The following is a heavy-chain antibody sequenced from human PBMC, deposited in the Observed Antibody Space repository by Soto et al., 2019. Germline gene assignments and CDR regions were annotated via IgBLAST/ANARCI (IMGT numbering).Heavy chain of an antibody. Sequence: SVKVSCKASGGTFSSYAISWVRQAPGQGLEWMGRIIPILGIANYAQKFQGRFTISRDNSKNTLYLQMNSLRAEDTAVYYCAKVPLATVTTYYYYVDVWGKGTTVTVSS. V-gene: IGHV1-69*04. CDR1: GGTFSSYA. J-gene: IGHJ6*03. CDR2: IIPILGIA. D-gene: IGHD4-4*01. CDR3: AKVPLATVTTYYYYVDV.